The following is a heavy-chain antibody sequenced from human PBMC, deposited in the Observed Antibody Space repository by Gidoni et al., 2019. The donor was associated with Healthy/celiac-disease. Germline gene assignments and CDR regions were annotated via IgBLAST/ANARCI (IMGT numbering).Heavy chain of an antibody. CDR3: ARVPPGIAAAGTVGYFDY. Sequence: EVQLVQSGAEVKKPGESLKISCKGSGYSFTSYWIGWVRQMPGKGLEWMGIIYPGDSDTRYSPSFQGQVTISADKSISTAYLQWSSLKASDTAMYYCARVPPGIAAAGTVGYFDYWGQGTLVTVSS. J-gene: IGHJ4*02. CDR2: IYPGDSDT. V-gene: IGHV5-51*01. CDR1: GYSFTSYW. D-gene: IGHD6-13*01.